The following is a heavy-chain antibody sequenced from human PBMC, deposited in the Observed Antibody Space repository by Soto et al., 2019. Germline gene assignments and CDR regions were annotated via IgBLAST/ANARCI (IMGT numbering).Heavy chain of an antibody. J-gene: IGHJ4*02. CDR2: IWHDGSEE. Sequence: QVQLVESGGGVVQPGMSLRLSCAASGFTFRTYGMHWVRQAPGKGLEWVAVIWHDGSEEYYADSVKGRFTISRDNSKNTLYLQMNSLRAGDTAVYYCARVVYYDSSGYQYWGQGTLVTVSS. CDR1: GFTFRTYG. CDR3: ARVVYYDSSGYQY. V-gene: IGHV3-33*01. D-gene: IGHD3-22*01.